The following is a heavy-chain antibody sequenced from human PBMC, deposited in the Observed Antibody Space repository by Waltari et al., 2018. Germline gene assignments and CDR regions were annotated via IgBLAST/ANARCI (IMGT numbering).Heavy chain of an antibody. CDR2: IYSGGNT. V-gene: IGHV3-53*01. J-gene: IGHJ4*02. CDR1: GFTVSRNY. Sequence: EVLLVESGGGLIQPGGSLRLSCAASGFTVSRNYMSWVRQAPGKGLEWVSVIYSGGNTYYADSVKGRFTISRDNSKNTLYLQMNSLRAEDTAVYYCARGGPRYSANYHEFDYWGQGTLVTVSS. D-gene: IGHD1-26*01. CDR3: ARGGPRYSANYHEFDY.